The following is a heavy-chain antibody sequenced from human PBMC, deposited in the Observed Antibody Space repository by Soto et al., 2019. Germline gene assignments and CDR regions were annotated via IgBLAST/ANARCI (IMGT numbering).Heavy chain of an antibody. J-gene: IGHJ5*02. D-gene: IGHD4-17*01. Sequence: PGGSLRLSCAASGFTFSSFAMSWVRHAPGKGLDWVSAISGSGGSTYSADSVKGRFTISRDNSKNTLYLQMSSLRAEGTAVYYCARKDYGNWFDPWGQGTLVTVSS. CDR1: GFTFSSFA. CDR3: ARKDYGNWFDP. V-gene: IGHV3-23*01. CDR2: ISGSGGST.